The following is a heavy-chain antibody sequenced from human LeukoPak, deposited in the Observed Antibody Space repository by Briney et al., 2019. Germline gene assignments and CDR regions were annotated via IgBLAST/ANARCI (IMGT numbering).Heavy chain of an antibody. Sequence: GGSLRLSCAASGFTFSSYAMSWVRQAPGKGLEGVSAISGSGGSTYYADSVKGRFTISRDNSKKTLYLQMNSLRAEDTAVYYCAKDGGGSYSYFDYWGQGTLVTVSS. CDR1: GFTFSSYA. D-gene: IGHD1-26*01. CDR3: AKDGGGSYSYFDY. J-gene: IGHJ4*02. CDR2: ISGSGGST. V-gene: IGHV3-23*01.